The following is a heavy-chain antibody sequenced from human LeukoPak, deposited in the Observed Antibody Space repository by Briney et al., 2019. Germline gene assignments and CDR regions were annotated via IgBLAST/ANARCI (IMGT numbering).Heavy chain of an antibody. CDR1: GGSFSGYY. Sequence: SETLSLTCAVCGGSFSGYYWSWIRQPPGKGLEGIGEINHSGSTNYNPSLKSRVTISVDTSKNQVSLRLSSVNAADTAVYYCARHGTISSESYFDYWGQGALVTVSS. V-gene: IGHV4-34*01. D-gene: IGHD1-14*01. CDR2: INHSGST. CDR3: ARHGTISSESYFDY. J-gene: IGHJ4*02.